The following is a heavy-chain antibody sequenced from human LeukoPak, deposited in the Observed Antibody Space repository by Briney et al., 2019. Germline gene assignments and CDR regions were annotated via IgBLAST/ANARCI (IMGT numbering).Heavy chain of an antibody. CDR2: IKSKADGGTT. Sequence: GGSLRLSCASSGFTFTNAWMSWVRQAPGKGLEWVGRIKSKADGGTTDYAAPVKGRFTISRDDSKTTLYLQMNSLKSEDTAVYYCTTVRGSSYQYFQRWGQGTLVTVSS. D-gene: IGHD6-13*01. CDR1: GFTFTNAW. V-gene: IGHV3-15*01. CDR3: TTVRGSSYQYFQR. J-gene: IGHJ1*01.